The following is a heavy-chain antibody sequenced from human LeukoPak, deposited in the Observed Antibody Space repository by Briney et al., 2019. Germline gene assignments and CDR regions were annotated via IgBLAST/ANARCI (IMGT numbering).Heavy chain of an antibody. CDR2: ISSSSSTI. CDR1: GFTFSSYS. V-gene: IGHV3-48*04. CDR3: AREVTYYYDSSGYYWHYYMDV. J-gene: IGHJ6*03. D-gene: IGHD3-22*01. Sequence: GGSLRLSCAASGFTFSSYSMNWVRQAPGKGLEWVSYISSSSSTIYYADSVKGRFTISRDNAKNSLYLQMNSLRAEDTAVYYCAREVTYYYDSSGYYWHYYMDVWGKGTTVTVSS.